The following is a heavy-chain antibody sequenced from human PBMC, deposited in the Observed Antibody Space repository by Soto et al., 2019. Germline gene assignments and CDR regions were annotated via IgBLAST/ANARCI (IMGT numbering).Heavy chain of an antibody. CDR2: CTPSSSSI. Sequence: EVQLVESGGGLVQPGGSLRLSCAASGFTFKLYTMHWVRQAPGKGLEWVSFCTPSSSSIAYADSVEGRFTISRDNSRNSPCLQVHSLRARDTAVYYCARDAVSSLDHWGQGTLVTVPS. CDR3: ARDAVSSLDH. J-gene: IGHJ4*02. CDR1: GFTFKLYT. D-gene: IGHD6-19*01. V-gene: IGHV3-21*01.